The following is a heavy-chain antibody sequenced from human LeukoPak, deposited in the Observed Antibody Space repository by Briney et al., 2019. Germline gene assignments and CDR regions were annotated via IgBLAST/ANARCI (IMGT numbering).Heavy chain of an antibody. V-gene: IGHV3-69-1*02. D-gene: IGHD3-10*01. CDR2: ISGGSDII. CDR1: GFTFSDHY. Sequence: PGGSLRLSCAASGFTFSDHYMDWVRQAPGKGLEWISHISGGSDIIEYADSVRGRFTISRDNGRGSLYLQMNSLRVEDTAVYYCARYGSGRNYIDPFDFWGQGTLVAVSS. J-gene: IGHJ4*02. CDR3: ARYGSGRNYIDPFDF.